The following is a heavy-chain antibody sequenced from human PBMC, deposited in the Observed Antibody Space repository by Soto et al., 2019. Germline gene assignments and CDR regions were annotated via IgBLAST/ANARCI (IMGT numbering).Heavy chain of an antibody. Sequence: VGSLRLSCAASGFIFSSYAMSWVRQAPGKGLEWVSAISGSDGSTYYADSVKGRFTISRDNSRNTLYLQMNSLRAEDTAMYYCARARGSSWYNWFDTWGQGTLVTVSS. CDR3: ARARGSSWYNWFDT. V-gene: IGHV3-23*01. D-gene: IGHD1-26*01. CDR2: ISGSDGST. J-gene: IGHJ5*02. CDR1: GFIFSSYA.